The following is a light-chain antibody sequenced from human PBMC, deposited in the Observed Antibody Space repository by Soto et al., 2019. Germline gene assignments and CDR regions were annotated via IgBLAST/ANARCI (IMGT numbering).Light chain of an antibody. CDR3: QQYDTSPFS. CDR1: QSLSTRY. J-gene: IGKJ2*01. Sequence: EIVLTQSPGTLSLSPGERATLFCRASQSLSTRYLVWYQQRSGQAPRLLISGASSRAAGIPDRFSGSGSGTDFTLTIRSLEPDEFAVYYCQQYDTSPFSLGQGTKVE. V-gene: IGKV3-20*01. CDR2: GAS.